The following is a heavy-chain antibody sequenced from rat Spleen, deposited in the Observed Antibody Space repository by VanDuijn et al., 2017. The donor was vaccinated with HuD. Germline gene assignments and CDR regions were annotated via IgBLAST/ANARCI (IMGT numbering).Heavy chain of an antibody. Sequence: EVQLQESGPGLVQPSQSLSLTCSVTGYSITSNYWGWIRKFPGNKLEWIGYINSAGSTNDNPSLKSRISITRDTSKNQFFLQVNSVTTEDTATYYCARSDGTHYYLPFADWGQGTLVTVSS. CDR2: INSAGST. CDR1: GYSITSNY. CDR3: ARSDGTHYYLPFAD. J-gene: IGHJ3*01. D-gene: IGHD1-12*02. V-gene: IGHV3-3*01.